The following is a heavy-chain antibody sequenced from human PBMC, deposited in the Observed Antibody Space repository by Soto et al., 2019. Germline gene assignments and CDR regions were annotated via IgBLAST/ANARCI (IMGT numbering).Heavy chain of an antibody. CDR2: IYYSGST. D-gene: IGHD3-22*01. CDR3: ASTDSSGYNYYYYGMDV. V-gene: IGHV4-30-4*01. Sequence: QVQLQESGPGLVKPSQTLSLTCTVSGGSISSGDYYWSWIRQPPGKGLEWIGYIYYSGSTNYNPSLKSRVTISVDTSKNQFSLKLSSVTAADTAVYYCASTDSSGYNYYYYGMDVWGQGTTVTVSS. CDR1: GGSISSGDYY. J-gene: IGHJ6*02.